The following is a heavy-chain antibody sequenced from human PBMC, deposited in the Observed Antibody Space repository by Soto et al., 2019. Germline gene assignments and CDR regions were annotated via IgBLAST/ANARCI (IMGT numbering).Heavy chain of an antibody. V-gene: IGHV1-3*01. J-gene: IGHJ3*02. CDR2: INAGNGNT. CDR1: GYTFTSYA. CDR3: ARGPRYYYDAFDI. Sequence: GASVKVSCKASGYTFTSYAMHWVRQAPGQRLEWMGWINAGNGNTKYSQKFQGRVTITRDTSASTAYMELSSLRSEDTAVYYCARGPRYYYDAFDIWGQGTMVTVSS. D-gene: IGHD3-10*01.